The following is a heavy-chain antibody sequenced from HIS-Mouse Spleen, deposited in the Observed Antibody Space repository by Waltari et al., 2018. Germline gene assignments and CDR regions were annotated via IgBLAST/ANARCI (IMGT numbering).Heavy chain of an antibody. CDR3: AREIPYSSSWYDWYFDL. CDR2: IYYSGST. Sequence: QLQLQESGPGLVKPSETLSRTCTVSGGPISSSSHYWGGIRRPPGKGLEWIGSIYYSGSTYYNPSLKSRVTISVDTSKNQFSLKLSSVTAADTAVYYCAREIPYSSSWYDWYFDLWGRGTLVTVSS. J-gene: IGHJ2*01. CDR1: GGPISSSSHY. D-gene: IGHD6-13*01. V-gene: IGHV4-39*07.